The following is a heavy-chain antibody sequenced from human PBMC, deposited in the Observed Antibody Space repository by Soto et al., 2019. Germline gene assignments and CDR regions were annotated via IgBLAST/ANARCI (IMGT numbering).Heavy chain of an antibody. CDR1: GGSVSGGNYY. Sequence: QVQLQESGPGLVKPSETLSLPCTVSGGSVSGGNYYWSWIRQPPGKGLEWIGYIYYSGSTNYNPSLMSRVTLSVDTSKNQFSLNLSSVTAADTAVYYCARDTKEYYYDSAGYYLGYYYYGMDVWGQGTTVTVSS. V-gene: IGHV4-61*01. CDR3: ARDTKEYYYDSAGYYLGYYYYGMDV. CDR2: IYYSGST. J-gene: IGHJ6*02. D-gene: IGHD3-22*01.